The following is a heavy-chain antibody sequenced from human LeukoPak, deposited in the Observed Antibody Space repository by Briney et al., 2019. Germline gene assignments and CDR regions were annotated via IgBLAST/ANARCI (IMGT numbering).Heavy chain of an antibody. CDR2: IYYSGST. CDR1: GGAISSYY. V-gene: IGHV4-59*01. Sequence: PSETLSLTCTVSGGAISSYYWNWIRQPPGKGLEWIGYIYYSGSTNYNLSLKSRVTMSVDTSKNQFSLKLSSVTAADTAVYYCARETAPRAFDYWGQGTLVTVSS. D-gene: IGHD1-14*01. CDR3: ARETAPRAFDY. J-gene: IGHJ4*02.